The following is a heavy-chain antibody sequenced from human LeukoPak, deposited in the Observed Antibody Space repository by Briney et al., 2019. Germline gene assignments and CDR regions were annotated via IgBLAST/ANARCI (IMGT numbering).Heavy chain of an antibody. CDR3: ASRVYGLGSFNY. D-gene: IGHD3-10*01. CDR1: GDSISSTSYY. Sequence: SETLSLTCTVSGDSISSTSYYWDWIRQPPGKGLEWIGSIYNSGTTYYNPSLKSRVTISVDTSKNQFSPKVSSVTAADTAVYYCASRVYGLGSFNYWGQGTLVTVSS. J-gene: IGHJ4*01. V-gene: IGHV4-39*01. CDR2: IYNSGTT.